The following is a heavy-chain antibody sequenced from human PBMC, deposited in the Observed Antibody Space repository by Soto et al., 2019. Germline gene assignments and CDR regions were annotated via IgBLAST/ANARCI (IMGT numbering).Heavy chain of an antibody. J-gene: IGHJ3*02. Sequence: QVQLAQSGVEVKKPGASVKVSCKASGYTFISYGITWVRQAPGQGLEWMGWISGYNGNTNYAQKLQGRVTMTTDTSTRTAYMELRSLRSDDTAVYYCARGSRAQGLSALDIWGQGTMVTVSS. CDR1: GYTFISYG. CDR2: ISGYNGNT. V-gene: IGHV1-18*01. CDR3: ARGSRAQGLSALDI.